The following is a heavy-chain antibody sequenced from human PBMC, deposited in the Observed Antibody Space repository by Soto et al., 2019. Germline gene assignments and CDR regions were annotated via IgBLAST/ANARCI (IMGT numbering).Heavy chain of an antibody. D-gene: IGHD3-22*01. CDR3: ARGAGSAYYVDS. CDR1: GFTFTSYW. Sequence: EVQLVESGGGLVQPGGSLRLSCAASGFTFTSYWMHWVRQAPGKGLVWVSRINPYGSTTNYADSVKGQFTISRDNAKNTLYLQMNSLRAEDKAVYYCARGAGSAYYVDSWGQGTLVTVSS. CDR2: INPYGSTT. J-gene: IGHJ4*02. V-gene: IGHV3-74*01.